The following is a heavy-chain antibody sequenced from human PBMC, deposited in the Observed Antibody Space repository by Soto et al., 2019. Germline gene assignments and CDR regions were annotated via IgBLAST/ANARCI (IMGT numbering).Heavy chain of an antibody. D-gene: IGHD2-8*01. CDR2: IYNSGST. CDR1: GVSISSGGYN. V-gene: IGHV4-31*03. CDR3: ARGGYCSNGVCYVYYGVDV. J-gene: IGHJ6*02. Sequence: SETLSLTCSVSGVSISSGGYNWSWIRQHPGKGLEWIGYIYNSGSTYYNPSLKSRVTISVDTSENQFSLRLSSVTAADTAVYYCARGGYCSNGVCYVYYGVDVWGQGTTVTVSS.